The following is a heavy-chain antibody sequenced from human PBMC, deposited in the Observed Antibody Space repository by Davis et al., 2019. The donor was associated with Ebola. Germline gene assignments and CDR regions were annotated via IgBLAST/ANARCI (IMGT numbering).Heavy chain of an antibody. CDR2: ISPTGGNT. D-gene: IGHD5-12*01. J-gene: IGHJ5*02. CDR1: GFSFRRYD. Sequence: PGGSLRLSCAASGFSFRRYDMTWVRQAPGRGLEWISGISPTGGNTDYADSVKGRFTISRDNSKNTLYLQLNSLRVEDTAIYYCATKPTMLTWGQGTLVTVSS. V-gene: IGHV3-23*01. CDR3: ATKPTMLT.